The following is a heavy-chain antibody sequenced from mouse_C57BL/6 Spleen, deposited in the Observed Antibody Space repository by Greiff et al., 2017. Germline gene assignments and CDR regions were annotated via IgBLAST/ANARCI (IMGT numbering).Heavy chain of an antibody. CDR1: GYTFTDYE. J-gene: IGHJ3*01. CDR2: IDPETGGT. Sequence: QVQLQQSGAELVRPGASVTLSCKASGYTFTDYEMHWVKQTPVHGLEWIGAIDPETGGTAYNQKFKGKAILTAAKSSSTAYMALRSLTSEDSSVYYCTRSADYDGAYWGQGTLVTVSA. CDR3: TRSADYDGAY. D-gene: IGHD2-4*01. V-gene: IGHV1-15*01.